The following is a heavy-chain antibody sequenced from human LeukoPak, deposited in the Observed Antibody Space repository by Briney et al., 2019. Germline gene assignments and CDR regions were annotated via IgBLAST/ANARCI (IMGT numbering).Heavy chain of an antibody. Sequence: ASVKVSCKASGYTFTDYGVSWVRQAPGQGLEWMGWISTFNGDSNYAQKLQGRVTMTTDTSTGTAYMELRSLRSDDTAVYYCARSEVMLSGYRGRCWFDPWGQGTLVTVSS. J-gene: IGHJ5*02. CDR2: ISTFNGDS. CDR3: ARSEVMLSGYRGRCWFDP. D-gene: IGHD3-9*01. V-gene: IGHV1-18*01. CDR1: GYTFTDYG.